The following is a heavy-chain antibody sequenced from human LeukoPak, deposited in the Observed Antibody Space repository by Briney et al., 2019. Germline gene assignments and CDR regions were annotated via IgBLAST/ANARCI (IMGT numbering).Heavy chain of an antibody. CDR2: MSSGGST. Sequence: SETLSLTCTVSGGSIDSNNYYWAWIRRPPGKGLEWIGTMSSGGSTFYNPSLRSRLTISVDTSRNLFSMNLSSVTAADTAEYYCARHGVLLRNLEWLGVFDPWGQGTLVTVSS. CDR1: GGSIDSNNYY. CDR3: ARHGVLLRNLEWLGVFDP. J-gene: IGHJ5*02. D-gene: IGHD3-9*01. V-gene: IGHV4-39*01.